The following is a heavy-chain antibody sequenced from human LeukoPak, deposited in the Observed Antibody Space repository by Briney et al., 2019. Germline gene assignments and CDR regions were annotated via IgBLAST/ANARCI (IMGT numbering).Heavy chain of an antibody. CDR3: ARVGAIRSSWLLDY. J-gene: IGHJ4*02. D-gene: IGHD6-13*01. Sequence: AASVKVSCKASGYTFTSYGISWVRQAPGQGLEWMGWISAYNGNTNYAQKLQSRVTMTTDTSTSTAYMELRSLRSDDTAVYYCARVGAIRSSWLLDYWGQGTLVTVSS. V-gene: IGHV1-18*01. CDR2: ISAYNGNT. CDR1: GYTFTSYG.